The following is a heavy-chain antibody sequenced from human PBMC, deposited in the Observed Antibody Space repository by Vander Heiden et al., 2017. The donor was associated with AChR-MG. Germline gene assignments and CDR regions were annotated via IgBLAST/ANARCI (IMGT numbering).Heavy chain of an antibody. D-gene: IGHD1-1*01. CDR1: GFTFRSYG. V-gene: IGHV3-30*18. CDR3: AKVSGRDWNDEEYFDY. J-gene: IGHJ4*02. CDR2: ISYDGSNK. Sequence: VQLVESGGGVVQPGRSLRLSCAAPGFTFRSYGMHWVRQAPGKGLEWVAVISYDGSNKYYADSVKGRFTISRDNSKNTLYLQMNSLRAEDTAVYYCAKVSGRDWNDEEYFDYWGQVTLVTVSS.